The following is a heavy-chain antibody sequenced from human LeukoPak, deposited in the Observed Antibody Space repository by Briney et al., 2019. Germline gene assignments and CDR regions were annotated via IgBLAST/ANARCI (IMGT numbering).Heavy chain of an antibody. CDR3: ARDHLANLASRLFNP. D-gene: IGHD3-3*01. CDR1: GDSMSRGPYS. V-gene: IGHV4-30-4*07. Sequence: SETLSLTCTVSGDSMSRGPYSWSWMRQPPGKELEWIGHIYFSGRTDNNPSLKSHFTISLDPSKNQFSLKLNSVTAADTAVYYCARDHLANLASRLFNPWGQGTLVTVSS. CDR2: IYFSGRT. J-gene: IGHJ5*02.